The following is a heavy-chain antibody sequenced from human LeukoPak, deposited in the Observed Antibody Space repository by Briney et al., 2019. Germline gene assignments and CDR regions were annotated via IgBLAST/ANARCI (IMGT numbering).Heavy chain of an antibody. Sequence: ASVKVSCKASGGTLSSYAISWVRQAPGQGLEWMGGIIPIFGTANYAQKFQGRVTITTDESTSTAYMELSSLRSEDTAVYYCARMGCPRSTSCYSLDYWGQGTLVTVSS. V-gene: IGHV1-69*05. J-gene: IGHJ4*02. D-gene: IGHD2-2*02. CDR1: GGTLSSYA. CDR3: ARMGCPRSTSCYSLDY. CDR2: IIPIFGTA.